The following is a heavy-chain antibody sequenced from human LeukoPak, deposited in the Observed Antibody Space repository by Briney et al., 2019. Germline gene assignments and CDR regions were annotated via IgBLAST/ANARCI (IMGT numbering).Heavy chain of an antibody. D-gene: IGHD3-22*01. V-gene: IGHV4-31*03. J-gene: IGHJ6*02. Sequence: KASETLSLTCTVSGGSISSGGYYWSWIRRHPGKGLEWIGYIYYSGSTYYNPSLKSRVTISVDTSKNQFSLKLSSVTAADTAVYYCARDRLGHYYDSSGYEIGMDVWGQGTTVTVSS. CDR2: IYYSGST. CDR3: ARDRLGHYYDSSGYEIGMDV. CDR1: GGSISSGGYY.